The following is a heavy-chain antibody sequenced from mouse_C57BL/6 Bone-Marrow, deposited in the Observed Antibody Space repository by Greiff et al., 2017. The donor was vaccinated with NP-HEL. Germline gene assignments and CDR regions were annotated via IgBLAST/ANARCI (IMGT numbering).Heavy chain of an antibody. CDR1: GFSLTSYA. CDR2: IWTGGGT. J-gene: IGHJ2*01. Sequence: QVQLQQSGPGLVAPSQSLSITCTVSGFSLTSYAISWVRQPPGKGLEWLGVIWTGGGTNYNSALKSRLSISKDNSKSQVFLKMNSLQTDDTARYYCARNPFYYYGSSFLDYWGQGTTLTVSS. V-gene: IGHV2-9-1*01. D-gene: IGHD1-1*01. CDR3: ARNPFYYYGSSFLDY.